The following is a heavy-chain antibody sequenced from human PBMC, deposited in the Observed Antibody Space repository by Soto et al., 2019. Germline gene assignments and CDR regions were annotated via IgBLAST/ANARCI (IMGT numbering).Heavy chain of an antibody. D-gene: IGHD3-22*01. CDR1: GCSFASYW. Sequence: WESLTISCKGSGCSFASYWITWVRQKPGKGLEWMGRIDPSDSQTYYSPSFRGHVTISATKSITTVFLQWSSLRASDTAMYYCARQIYDSDTGPNFQYYFDSWGQGTPVTVSS. CDR2: IDPSDSQT. V-gene: IGHV5-10-1*01. CDR3: ARQIYDSDTGPNFQYYFDS. J-gene: IGHJ4*02.